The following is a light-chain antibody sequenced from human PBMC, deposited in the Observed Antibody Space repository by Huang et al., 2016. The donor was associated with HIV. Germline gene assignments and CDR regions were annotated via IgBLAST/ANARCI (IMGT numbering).Light chain of an antibody. Sequence: DIQMTQSPSSLSASVGDRVTVTCRAIQRIDAYLNWYQYKPGRAPKLLIFATSDLQGGVPSRFSGSRSGTTFTLTISSLQPQDVATYFCQQSYYFPRTFGQGTKVEMK. V-gene: IGKV1-39*01. CDR3: QQSYYFPRT. J-gene: IGKJ2*01. CDR2: ATS. CDR1: QRIDAY.